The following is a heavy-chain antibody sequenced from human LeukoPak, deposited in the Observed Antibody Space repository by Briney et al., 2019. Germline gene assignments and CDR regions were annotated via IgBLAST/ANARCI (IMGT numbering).Heavy chain of an antibody. CDR1: GFTFSSYS. D-gene: IGHD4-17*01. CDR2: ISYDGSNK. V-gene: IGHV3-30*03. J-gene: IGHJ4*02. CDR3: ARTTLFDY. Sequence: GGSLRLSCAASGFTFSSYSMNWVRQAPGKGLEWVAVISYDGSNKYYADSVKGRFTISRDNSKNTLYLQMNSLRAEDTAVYYCARTTLFDYWGQGTLVTVSS.